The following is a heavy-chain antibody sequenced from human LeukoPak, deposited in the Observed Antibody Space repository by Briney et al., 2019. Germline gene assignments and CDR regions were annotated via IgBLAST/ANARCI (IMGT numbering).Heavy chain of an antibody. CDR1: GGYITSSSYY. CDR3: ARSSYSWTYSGGY. CDR2: IYYGGST. Sequence: SETLSLTCTVCGGYITSSSYYWSWIRQPPGKGLEWIGYIYYGGSTYHNPSLKNRVTISLDTSKNQFSLQLGSVTAADTAAYYYARSSYSWTYSGGYWGQGTLVTVSS. J-gene: IGHJ4*02. V-gene: IGHV4-61*01. D-gene: IGHD2-21*01.